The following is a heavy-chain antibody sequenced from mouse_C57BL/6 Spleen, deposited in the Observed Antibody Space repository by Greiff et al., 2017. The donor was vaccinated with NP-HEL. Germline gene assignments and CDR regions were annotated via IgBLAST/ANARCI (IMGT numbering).Heavy chain of an antibody. D-gene: IGHD2-3*01. CDR2: IHPSDSDT. J-gene: IGHJ2*01. CDR3: AIGLHLPPDGYFDY. Sequence: QVQLQQPGAELVKPGASVKVSCKASGYTFTSYWMHWVKQRPGQGLEWIGRIHPSDSDTNYNQKFKGKATLTVDKSSSTAYMQLSSLTSEDSAVDYCAIGLHLPPDGYFDYWGKGTTLTVSS. CDR1: GYTFTSYW. V-gene: IGHV1-74*01.